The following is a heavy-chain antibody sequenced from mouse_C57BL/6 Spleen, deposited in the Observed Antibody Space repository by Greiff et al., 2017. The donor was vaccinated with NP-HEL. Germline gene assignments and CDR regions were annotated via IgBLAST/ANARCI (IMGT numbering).Heavy chain of an antibody. V-gene: IGHV1-69*01. CDR2: IDPSDSYT. J-gene: IGHJ2*01. D-gene: IGHD1-1*01. Sequence: QVQLQQPGAELVMPGASVKLSCKASGYTFTSYWMHWVKQRPGQGLEWIGEIDPSDSYTNYNQKFKGKSTLTVDKSSSTAYMQLSSLTSEDSAVYCCASGVPLRYFDYWGQGTTLTVSS. CDR1: GYTFTSYW. CDR3: ASGVPLRYFDY.